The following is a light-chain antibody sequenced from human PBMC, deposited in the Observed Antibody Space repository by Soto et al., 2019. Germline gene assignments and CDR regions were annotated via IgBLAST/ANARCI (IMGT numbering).Light chain of an antibody. CDR2: DAX. Sequence: DIHMTQSPSTLSASVGDIVTIPXRASQSSGGWFAWDQQKTGXXTKIXXXDAXSLESGVPSRFRGSGSGTEFTLTLSSLQPDEFATYYCQQYNSYSRWTFGQGTKVDI. CDR3: QQYNSYSRWT. J-gene: IGKJ1*01. V-gene: IGKV1-5*01. CDR1: QSSGGW.